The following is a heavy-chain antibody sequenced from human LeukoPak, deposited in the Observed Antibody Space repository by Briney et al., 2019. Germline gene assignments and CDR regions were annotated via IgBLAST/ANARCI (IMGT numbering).Heavy chain of an antibody. Sequence: GGSLRLSCAASGFTISDHHIDWVRQAPGKGLEWVGRARTEANSYATQYAASVRGRFTISRDDSTSSLFLQMNSLKTEDTAVYYCARSPLGNIFDYWGQGTLVTVSS. D-gene: IGHD2/OR15-2a*01. V-gene: IGHV3-72*01. CDR2: ARTEANSYAT. J-gene: IGHJ4*02. CDR3: ARSPLGNIFDY. CDR1: GFTISDHH.